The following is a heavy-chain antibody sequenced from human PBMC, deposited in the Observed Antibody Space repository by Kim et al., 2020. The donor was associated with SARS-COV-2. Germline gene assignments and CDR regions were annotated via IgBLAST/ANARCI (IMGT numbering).Heavy chain of an antibody. CDR1: GFMFSSYA. CDR2: ITGSDGST. CDR3: AKQRSSISSSGVNY. Sequence: GGSLRLSCAASGFMFSSYAMSWVRQAPGKGLEWISGITGSDGSTYYADSVKGRFTITRDNSKNTLYLQMNSLRAEDTAVYYCAKQRSSISSSGVNYWGQGTQVTVSS. V-gene: IGHV3-23*01. D-gene: IGHD2-2*01. J-gene: IGHJ4*02.